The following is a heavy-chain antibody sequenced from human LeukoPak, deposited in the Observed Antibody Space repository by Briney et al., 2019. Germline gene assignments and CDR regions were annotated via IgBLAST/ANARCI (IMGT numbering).Heavy chain of an antibody. CDR2: ISPGDST. J-gene: IGHJ5*02. CDR1: GFIFSSYT. Sequence: GGSLRLSCAVSGFIFSSYTMNWVRQGPGKGLEWVSGISPGDSTYYADSVKGRFIISRDNSKNTLYLQMNYLRAEDTAVYYCGNDLSLGYSSGRYGSDPWGQGTLVTVSS. D-gene: IGHD6-13*01. V-gene: IGHV3-23*01. CDR3: GNDLSLGYSSGRYGSDP.